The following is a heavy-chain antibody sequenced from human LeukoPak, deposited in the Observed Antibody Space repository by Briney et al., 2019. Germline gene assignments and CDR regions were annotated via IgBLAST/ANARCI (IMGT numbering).Heavy chain of an antibody. CDR2: IKQDGSEK. D-gene: IGHD6-13*01. CDR3: ATEVIAAAGHDAFDI. CDR1: GFTFSDYY. Sequence: PGGSLRLSCAASGFTFSDYYMSWIRQAPGKGLEWVANIKQDGSEKYYVDSVKGRFTISRDNGKNSLYLRTNSLRAEDTAVYYCATEVIAAAGHDAFDIWGQGTMVTVSS. J-gene: IGHJ3*02. V-gene: IGHV3-7*01.